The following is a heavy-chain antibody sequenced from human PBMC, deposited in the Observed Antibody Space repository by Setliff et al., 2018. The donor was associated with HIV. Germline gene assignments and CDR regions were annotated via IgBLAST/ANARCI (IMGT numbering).Heavy chain of an antibody. J-gene: IGHJ5*02. Sequence: GGSLRLSCATSGFTFGEYPMGWFRQAPGKGLEWVSFIRTKNYRGTTEYAASVEGRFTISRDDSRGVAYLHMNILKIEDTAVYYCSRSGRPSDEYVWFDPWGQGTLVTVSS. CDR2: IRTKNYRGTT. V-gene: IGHV3-49*03. D-gene: IGHD2-15*01. CDR1: GFTFGEYP. CDR3: SRSGRPSDEYVWFDP.